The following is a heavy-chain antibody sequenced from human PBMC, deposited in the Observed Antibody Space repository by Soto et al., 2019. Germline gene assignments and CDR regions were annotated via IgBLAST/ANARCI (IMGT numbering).Heavy chain of an antibody. J-gene: IGHJ4*02. Sequence: GASVKVSCKASGYTFTSYDINWVRQATGQGLEWMGWMNPNSGNTGYAQKFQGRVTMTRNTSISTAYMELSSLRSEDTAVYYCARLLRLGESLRWSLWYWGQGTLVTVSS. V-gene: IGHV1-8*01. CDR3: ARLLRLGESLRWSLWY. CDR1: GYTFTSYD. D-gene: IGHD3-16*01. CDR2: MNPNSGNT.